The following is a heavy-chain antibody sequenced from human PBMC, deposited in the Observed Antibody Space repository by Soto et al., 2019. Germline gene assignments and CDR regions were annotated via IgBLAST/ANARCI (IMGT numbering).Heavy chain of an antibody. J-gene: IGHJ4*02. CDR2: ISYDGSNK. CDR1: GFTFSSYG. D-gene: IGHD4-4*01. Sequence: GGSLRLSCAASGFTFSSYGMHWVRQAPGKGLEWVAVISYDGSNKYYADSVKGRFTISRDNSKNTLYLQMNSLRAEDTAVYYCAKVRSNYDFVVFDYWGQGTLVTVSS. V-gene: IGHV3-30*18. CDR3: AKVRSNYDFVVFDY.